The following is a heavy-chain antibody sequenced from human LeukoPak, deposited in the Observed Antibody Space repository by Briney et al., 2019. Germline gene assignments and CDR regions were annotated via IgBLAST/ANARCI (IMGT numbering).Heavy chain of an antibody. V-gene: IGHV3-23*01. J-gene: IGHJ4*02. D-gene: IGHD5-24*01. Sequence: GGSLRLSCAASGFTFSSYAMSWVRQAPGKGLEWVSAISGSGGSTYYADSVKGRFTISRDNSKNTLYLQMNSLRAEDTAVYYCAKGEMATISRWYYFDYWGQGALVTVSS. CDR3: AKGEMATISRWYYFDY. CDR2: ISGSGGST. CDR1: GFTFSSYA.